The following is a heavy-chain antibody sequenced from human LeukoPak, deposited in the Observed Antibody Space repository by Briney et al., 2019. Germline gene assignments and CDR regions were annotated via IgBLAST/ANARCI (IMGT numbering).Heavy chain of an antibody. V-gene: IGHV1-8*01. CDR2: MNPNSGHT. CDR1: GYTFTSYD. J-gene: IGHJ6*03. CDR3: AREDGFGGIGSYYYYMDV. Sequence: ASVKVSCKASGYTFTSYDINWVRQATGQGLEWMEWMNPNSGHTGYAQKFQGRVTMTTDTSTSTAYIELRSLRSDDTAVYYCAREDGFGGIGSYYYYMDVWGKGTTVTVSS. D-gene: IGHD3-10*01.